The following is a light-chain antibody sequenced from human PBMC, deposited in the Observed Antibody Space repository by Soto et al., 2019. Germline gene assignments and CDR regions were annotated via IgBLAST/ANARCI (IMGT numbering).Light chain of an antibody. V-gene: IGKV3-20*01. J-gene: IGKJ1*01. CDR1: QSVSSSY. Sequence: EIVLTQSPGTLSLSPGERATLSYRASQSVSSSYLAWYQQKAGQAPRLLMYGASSRATGIPDRFSGSGSGTDFTLTISRLEPEDFAVYYCQQYDTSPWTFGQGTKVEIK. CDR2: GAS. CDR3: QQYDTSPWT.